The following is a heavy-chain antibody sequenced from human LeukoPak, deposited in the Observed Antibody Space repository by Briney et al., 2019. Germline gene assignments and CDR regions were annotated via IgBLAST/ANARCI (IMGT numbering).Heavy chain of an antibody. CDR1: GGTFSSYA. J-gene: IGHJ1*01. D-gene: IGHD6-13*01. CDR2: TIPIFGTA. CDR3: ARSSSSYASLFQQ. Sequence: SVKVSCKASGGTFSSYAISWVRQAPGQGLEWMGGTIPIFGTANYAQKFQGRVTITTDESTSTAYMEMSSLRSEDTAVYYCARSSSSYASLFQQGGQGTLVAVSA. V-gene: IGHV1-69*05.